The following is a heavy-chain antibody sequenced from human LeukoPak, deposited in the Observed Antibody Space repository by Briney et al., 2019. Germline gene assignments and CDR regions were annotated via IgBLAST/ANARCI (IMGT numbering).Heavy chain of an antibody. D-gene: IGHD3-10*01. Sequence: SETLSLTCTVSGGSISSGDYYWSWIRQPPGKGLEWIGYIYYSGSTYYNPSLKSRVTISVDTSKNQFSLKLSSVTAADTAVYYCARDGAGFGELLGNWFDPWGQGTLVTVSS. J-gene: IGHJ5*02. CDR2: IYYSGST. CDR1: GGSISSGDYY. V-gene: IGHV4-30-4*01. CDR3: ARDGAGFGELLGNWFDP.